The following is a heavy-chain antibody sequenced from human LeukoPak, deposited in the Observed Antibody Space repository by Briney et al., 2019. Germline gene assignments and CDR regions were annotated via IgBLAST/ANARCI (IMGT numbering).Heavy chain of an antibody. CDR1: GGSFSGYY. V-gene: IGHV4-34*01. CDR2: INHSVST. Sequence: SETLSLTCAVYGGSFSGYYWSWIRQPPGKGLEWIGEINHSVSTNYNPSLKSRVTISVDASKNQFSLKLSSVTAADTAVYYCARFFSGYNSYYYYGMDVWGQGTTVTVSS. CDR3: ARFFSGYNSYYYYGMDV. D-gene: IGHD5-12*01. J-gene: IGHJ6*02.